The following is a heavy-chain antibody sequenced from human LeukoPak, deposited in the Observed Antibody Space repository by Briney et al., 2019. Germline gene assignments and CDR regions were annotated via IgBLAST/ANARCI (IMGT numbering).Heavy chain of an antibody. J-gene: IGHJ4*02. D-gene: IGHD5-24*01. CDR1: GGSISSYY. CDR3: GGHNYYYFDY. Sequence: SETLSLTCTVSGGSISSYYWSWIRQPPGKGLEWIGTVYSGSTYYNPSLKSRVTISVDTSKKQFSLKLSSVTVADTAVYYCGGHNYYYFDYWGQGTLVTVSS. V-gene: IGHV4-59*04. CDR2: VYSGST.